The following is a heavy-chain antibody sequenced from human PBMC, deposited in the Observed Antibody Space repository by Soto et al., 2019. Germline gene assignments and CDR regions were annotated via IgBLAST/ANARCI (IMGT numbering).Heavy chain of an antibody. J-gene: IGHJ4*02. Sequence: RRLSCAASGFTFSSYWMHWVRQAPGKGLVWVSRINSDGSSTSYADSVKGRFTISRDNAKNTLYLQMNSLRAEDTAVYYCARDGIVGATRGYYFDYWGQGTLVTVSS. CDR1: GFTFSSYW. CDR3: ARDGIVGATRGYYFDY. CDR2: INSDGSST. V-gene: IGHV3-74*01. D-gene: IGHD1-26*01.